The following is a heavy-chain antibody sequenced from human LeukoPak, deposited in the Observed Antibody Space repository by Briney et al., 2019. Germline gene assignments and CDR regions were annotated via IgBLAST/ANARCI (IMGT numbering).Heavy chain of an antibody. CDR3: ARVSRDGYNYEAKFDY. D-gene: IGHD5-24*01. Sequence: SETLSLTCAVYGGSFSGYYWSWIRQPPGKGLEWIGYIYYSGSTNYNPSLKSRVTISVDTSKNQLSLKLSSVTAADTAVYYCARVSRDGYNYEAKFDYWGQGTLVTVSS. V-gene: IGHV4-59*01. J-gene: IGHJ4*02. CDR1: GGSFSGYY. CDR2: IYYSGST.